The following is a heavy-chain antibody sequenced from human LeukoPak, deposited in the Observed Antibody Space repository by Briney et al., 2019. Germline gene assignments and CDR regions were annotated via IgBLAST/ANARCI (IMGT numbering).Heavy chain of an antibody. D-gene: IGHD3-22*01. CDR1: GFTFSTYW. V-gene: IGHV3-74*01. Sequence: LSGGSPRLSCAASGFTFSTYWMHWVRQAPGKGLVWVSRIKSDGSTNYADSVKGRFTISRDNAKNTVSLQMSSLRPEDTGVYYCARAPSEIGGYYPEYFRHWGQGTLVTVSS. J-gene: IGHJ1*01. CDR3: ARAPSEIGGYYPEYFRH. CDR2: IKSDGST.